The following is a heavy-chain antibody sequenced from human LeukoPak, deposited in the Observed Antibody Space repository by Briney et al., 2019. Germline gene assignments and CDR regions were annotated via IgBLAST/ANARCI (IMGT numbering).Heavy chain of an antibody. D-gene: IGHD1-26*01. CDR3: ARDRPQWELLHLSWYFDL. CDR1: GYTFTGYY. J-gene: IGHJ2*01. Sequence: GTVSVSCTASGYTFTGYYMEGVPEAPGRGGERRGGINTKRGGTNYARKFQGRVTINRDSSISTAYMDLRRLRSDDTAVYYCARDRPQWELLHLSWYFDLWGRGTLVTVSS. CDR2: INTKRGGT. V-gene: IGHV1-2*02.